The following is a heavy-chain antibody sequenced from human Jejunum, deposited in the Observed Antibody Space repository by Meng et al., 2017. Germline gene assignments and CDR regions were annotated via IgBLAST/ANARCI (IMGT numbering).Heavy chain of an antibody. Sequence: KQSVPGLVKPSETLSLICSVSGDSISSSGHYWVWIRQPPGKALEWLALIYWDDDKRYSPSLNNRLTITKDTSRNQVVLTMTNMDPVDTATYYCAHTLVSNWNYLSPFDSWGQGTLVTVSS. V-gene: IGHV2-5*02. CDR3: AHTLVSNWNYLSPFDS. CDR1: GDSISSSGHY. CDR2: IYWDDDK. D-gene: IGHD1-7*01. J-gene: IGHJ4*02.